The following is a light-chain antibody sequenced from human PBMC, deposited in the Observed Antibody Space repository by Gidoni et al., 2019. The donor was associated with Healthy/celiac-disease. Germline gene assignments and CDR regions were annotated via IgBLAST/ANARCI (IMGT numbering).Light chain of an antibody. CDR1: SSNIGAGYD. CDR2: GNS. Sequence: QSVLTQPPSVSGAPGQRVTISCTGSSSNIGAGYDVHWYQQLPGTAPKPLIYGNSKRPSGVPDRFSGSKSGTSASLAITGLQAEDEADYYCQSYDSSLSGSVVFGGGTKLTVL. J-gene: IGLJ2*01. V-gene: IGLV1-40*01. CDR3: QSYDSSLSGSVV.